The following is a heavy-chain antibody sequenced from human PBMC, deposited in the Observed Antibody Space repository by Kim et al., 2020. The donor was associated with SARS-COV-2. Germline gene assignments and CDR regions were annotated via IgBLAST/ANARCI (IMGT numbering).Heavy chain of an antibody. CDR1: GGTFSSYA. V-gene: IGHV1-69*13. CDR3: ARDFRYGGSGSSPFDY. D-gene: IGHD3-10*01. Sequence: SVKVSCKASGGTFSSYAISWVRQAPGQGLEWMGGIIPIFGTANYAQKFQGRVTITADESTSTAYMELSSLRSEDTAVYYCARDFRYGGSGSSPFDYWGQGTLVTVSS. J-gene: IGHJ4*02. CDR2: IIPIFGTA.